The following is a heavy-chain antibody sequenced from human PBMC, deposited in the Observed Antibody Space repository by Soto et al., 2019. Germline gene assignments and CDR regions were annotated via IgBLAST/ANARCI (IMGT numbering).Heavy chain of an antibody. CDR2: IYWDDDK. Sequence: QITLKESGPTLVKPTQTLTLTCTFSGFSLSTSGVGVGWIRQPPGKALEWLALIYWDDDKRYSPSLKSRLTTPKDTPKNQVVLTMTNMDPVDTAAYYCAHSSRTCNALYYYYGMDVWGQGTTVTVSS. V-gene: IGHV2-5*02. CDR1: GFSLSTSGVG. J-gene: IGHJ6*02. CDR3: AHSSRTCNALYYYYGMDV. D-gene: IGHD2-2*01.